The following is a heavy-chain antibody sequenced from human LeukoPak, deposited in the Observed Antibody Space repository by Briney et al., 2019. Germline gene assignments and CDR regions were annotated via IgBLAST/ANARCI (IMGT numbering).Heavy chain of an antibody. CDR2: INPNSGGT. V-gene: IGHV1-2*02. D-gene: IGHD6-13*01. Sequence: GASVKVSCKASGYTFTGYYMHWVRQAPGQGLEWMGWINPNSGGTNYAQKFQGRVTMTRDTSISTAYVELSRLRSDDTAVYYCARDLKFGYSSSWYTYWGQGTLVTVSS. J-gene: IGHJ4*02. CDR1: GYTFTGYY. CDR3: ARDLKFGYSSSWYTY.